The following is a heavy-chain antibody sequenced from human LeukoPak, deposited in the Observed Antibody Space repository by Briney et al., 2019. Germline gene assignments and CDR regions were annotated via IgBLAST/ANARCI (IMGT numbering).Heavy chain of an antibody. CDR1: GFTVSSNY. V-gene: IGHV3-23*01. CDR2: ISGSGGST. Sequence: GGSLRLSCAASGFTVSSNYMSWVRQAPGKGLEWVSAISGSGGSTYYADSVKGRFTISRDNSKNTLYLQMNSLRAEGTAVYYCAKYSGRGYYDSSGYYYFDYWGQGTLVTVSS. CDR3: AKYSGRGYYDSSGYYYFDY. D-gene: IGHD3-22*01. J-gene: IGHJ4*02.